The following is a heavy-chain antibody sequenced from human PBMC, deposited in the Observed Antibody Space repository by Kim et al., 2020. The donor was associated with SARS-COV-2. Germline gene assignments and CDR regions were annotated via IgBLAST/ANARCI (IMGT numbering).Heavy chain of an antibody. CDR2: ISSSSSYI. D-gene: IGHD4-17*01. V-gene: IGHV3-21*01. J-gene: IGHJ6*02. Sequence: GGSLRLSCAASGFTFSSYSMNWVRQAPGKGLEWVSSISSSSSYIYYADSVKGRFTISRDNAKNSLYLQMNSLRAEDTAVYYCAVNDYGDYALGYYGMDVWGPGTTVTVSS. CDR1: GFTFSSYS. CDR3: AVNDYGDYALGYYGMDV.